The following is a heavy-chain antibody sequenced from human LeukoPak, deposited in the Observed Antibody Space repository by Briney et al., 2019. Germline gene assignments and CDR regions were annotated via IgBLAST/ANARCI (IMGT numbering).Heavy chain of an antibody. D-gene: IGHD3-22*01. CDR3: ARDGLTYDSSAQTL. CDR1: GGTFISYA. CDR2: IIPIFGTA. Sequence: GASVKVSCKASGGTFISYAISWVRQAPGQGLEWMGGIIPIFGTANYAQKFQGRVTITTDESTSTAYMELSSLRSEDTAVYYCARDGLTYDSSAQTLWGQGTLVTVSS. V-gene: IGHV1-69*05. J-gene: IGHJ4*02.